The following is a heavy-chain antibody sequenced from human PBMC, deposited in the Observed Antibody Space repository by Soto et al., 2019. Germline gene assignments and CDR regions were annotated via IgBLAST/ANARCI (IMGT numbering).Heavy chain of an antibody. CDR2: IIPIFSTA. V-gene: IGHV1-69*01. CDR3: ARSVSFRYQLLKRGMDV. J-gene: IGHJ6*02. Sequence: QVQLVQSGAEVKKPGSSVKVSCKASGGTFSSYAISWVRQAPGQGLEWMGGIIPIFSTANYAQKFQGRVTITADESTSTAYMELSSLRSEDTAVYYCARSVSFRYQLLKRGMDVWGQGTTVTVSS. D-gene: IGHD2-2*01. CDR1: GGTFSSYA.